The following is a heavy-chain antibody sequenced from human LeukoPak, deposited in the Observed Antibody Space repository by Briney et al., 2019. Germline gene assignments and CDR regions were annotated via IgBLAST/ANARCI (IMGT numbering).Heavy chain of an antibody. D-gene: IGHD4-17*01. CDR1: GGTFSSYA. J-gene: IGHJ4*02. CDR2: IIPILGKT. CDR3: ARGSGLTTVTTIRY. V-gene: IGHV1-69*04. Sequence: SVKVSCKASGGTFSSYAISWVRQAPGQGLEWMGRIIPILGKTNYAQKLQGRVTMTTDTSTSTAYMELSSLRSDDTAVYYCARGSGLTTVTTIRYWGQGTLVTVSS.